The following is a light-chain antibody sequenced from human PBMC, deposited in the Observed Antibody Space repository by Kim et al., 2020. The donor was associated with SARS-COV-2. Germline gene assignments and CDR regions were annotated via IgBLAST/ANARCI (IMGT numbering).Light chain of an antibody. CDR1: SSDVGGYNY. J-gene: IGLJ2*01. V-gene: IGLV2-14*03. CDR3: SSYTSRTTVV. CDR2: DVN. Sequence: GQSITSSCTGTSSDVGGYNYVSWYQQHPGKAPKLMIYDVNNRPSGVSNRFSGSKSGNTASLTICGLQAEDEADYYCSSYTSRTTVVFGGGTQLTVL.